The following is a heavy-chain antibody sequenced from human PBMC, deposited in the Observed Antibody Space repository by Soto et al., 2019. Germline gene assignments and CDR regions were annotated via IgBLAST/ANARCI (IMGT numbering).Heavy chain of an antibody. CDR3: ARVSSSIVVVPDYGMDV. D-gene: IGHD2-15*01. V-gene: IGHV1-18*04. Sequence: KVSCKESVYTYVSHCSSCVRQAPVQGLEWMGWISGKNGNTNYAQKLQGRVTLTTDTSTSTAYMELRSLRSDDTAVYYCARVSSSIVVVPDYGMDVWGHGTTVPVS. CDR2: ISGKNGNT. CDR1: VYTYVSHC. J-gene: IGHJ6*02.